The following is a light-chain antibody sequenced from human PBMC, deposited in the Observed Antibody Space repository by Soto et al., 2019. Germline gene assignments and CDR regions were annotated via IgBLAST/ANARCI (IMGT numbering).Light chain of an antibody. CDR3: QQRSNWPPWT. CDR1: QSVSSY. J-gene: IGKJ1*01. CDR2: DTS. V-gene: IGKV3-11*01. Sequence: EIVLTQSPATLSLSPGXRATLSCRASQSVSSYLAWYVQKPGQAPRLLIYDTSNRATGIPARFSGSGSGTDFTLTISSLEPEDVAVYYCQQRSNWPPWTFGQGTKVDIK.